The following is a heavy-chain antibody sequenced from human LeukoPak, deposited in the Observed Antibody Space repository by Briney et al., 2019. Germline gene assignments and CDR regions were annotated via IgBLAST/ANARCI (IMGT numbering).Heavy chain of an antibody. CDR1: GYTFTSYD. CDR2: MNPNSGNT. Sequence: GASVKVSRKASGYTFTSYDINWVRQATGQGLEWMGWMNPNSGNTGYAQKFQGRVTMTRNTSISTANMELSSPRPEDTAVYYCARGRGRAAPQRSFDYWGQGTLVTVSS. J-gene: IGHJ4*02. V-gene: IGHV1-8*01. CDR3: ARGRGRAAPQRSFDY. D-gene: IGHD6-6*01.